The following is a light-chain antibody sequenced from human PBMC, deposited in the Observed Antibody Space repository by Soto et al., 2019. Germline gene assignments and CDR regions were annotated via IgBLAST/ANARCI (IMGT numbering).Light chain of an antibody. J-gene: IGKJ5*01. CDR2: DTS. V-gene: IGKV3-11*01. Sequence: EIVLTQSPATLSLSPGERATLSCKASQNVNNHLVWYQQKSCQAPRLVIYDTSTRASDFPARFSGRGSGTDFTLTISSLEPEDFEVYYCQQRTSWPPTFGQGTRLDIK. CDR1: QNVNNH. CDR3: QQRTSWPPT.